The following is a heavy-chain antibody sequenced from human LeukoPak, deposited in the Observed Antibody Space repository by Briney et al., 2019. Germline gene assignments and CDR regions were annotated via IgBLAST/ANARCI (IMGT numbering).Heavy chain of an antibody. J-gene: IGHJ5*02. CDR3: ARGITMVPHWFDP. Sequence: PSGTLSLTCAVSGGSISTTNWWNWVRQPPGKGLEWIGEIYHTGSTNYNPSLKSRVTISVDTSKNQFSLKLSSVTAADTAVYYCARGITMVPHWFDPWGQGALVTVSS. CDR1: GGSISTTNW. CDR2: IYHTGST. D-gene: IGHD3-10*01. V-gene: IGHV4-4*02.